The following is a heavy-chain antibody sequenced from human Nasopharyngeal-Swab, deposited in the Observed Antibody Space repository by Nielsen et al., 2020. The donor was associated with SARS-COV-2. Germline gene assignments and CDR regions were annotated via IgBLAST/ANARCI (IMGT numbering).Heavy chain of an antibody. V-gene: IGHV3-21*01. Sequence: GGSLRLSCAASGFTFSSYSMNWVRQAPGKGLEWVSSISSSSSYIYYADSVKGQFTISRDNAKNSLYLQMNSLRAEDTAVYYCARERKNYYDSSGYYLEFYYYYYMDVWGKGTTVTVSS. CDR1: GFTFSSYS. CDR2: ISSSSSYI. J-gene: IGHJ6*03. CDR3: ARERKNYYDSSGYYLEFYYYYYMDV. D-gene: IGHD3-22*01.